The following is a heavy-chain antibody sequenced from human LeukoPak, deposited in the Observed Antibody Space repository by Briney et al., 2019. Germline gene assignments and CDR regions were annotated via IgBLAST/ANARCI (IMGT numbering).Heavy chain of an antibody. V-gene: IGHV1-69*13. Sequence: SVKVSCKASGGTFSSYAISWVRQAPGQGLEWMGGIIPIFGTANYAQKFQGRVTITADESTNTAYMELSSLRSEDTAVYYCARGHGLERPYGYWGQGTLVTVSS. CDR1: GGTFSSYA. CDR3: ARGHGLERPYGY. CDR2: IIPIFGTA. D-gene: IGHD1-1*01. J-gene: IGHJ4*02.